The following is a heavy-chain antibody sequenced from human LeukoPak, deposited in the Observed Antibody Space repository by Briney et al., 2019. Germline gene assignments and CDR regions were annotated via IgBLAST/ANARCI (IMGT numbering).Heavy chain of an antibody. Sequence: PGGSLRLSCGASGFTFSSHWMHWVRQAPGKGLVWASRINSDGSSTSYADSVKGRFTISRDNAKNTLYLQMNSLRAEDTAVYYCARGGYNSDYYYGMDVWGQGTTVTVSS. V-gene: IGHV3-74*01. CDR2: INSDGSST. D-gene: IGHD5-24*01. J-gene: IGHJ6*02. CDR3: ARGGYNSDYYYGMDV. CDR1: GFTFSSHW.